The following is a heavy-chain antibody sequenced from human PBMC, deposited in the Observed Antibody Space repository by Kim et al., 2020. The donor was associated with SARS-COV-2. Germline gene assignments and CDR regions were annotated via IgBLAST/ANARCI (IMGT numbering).Heavy chain of an antibody. CDR1: GYTFTGYY. D-gene: IGHD6-19*01. CDR2: INPNSGAT. Sequence: ASVKVSCKASGYTFTGYYMHWVRQAPGQGLEWMGWINPNSGATNYAQKFQGRVTMTRDTSISTAYMELSRLRSDDTAVYYCAREEQWLGTGGNWFDPWGQGTLVTVSS. J-gene: IGHJ5*02. V-gene: IGHV1-2*02. CDR3: AREEQWLGTGGNWFDP.